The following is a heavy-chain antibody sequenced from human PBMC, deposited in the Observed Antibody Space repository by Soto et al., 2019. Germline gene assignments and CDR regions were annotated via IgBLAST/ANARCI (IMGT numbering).Heavy chain of an antibody. CDR3: ARETVELATNG. CDR2: IKQDGSEK. J-gene: IGHJ4*02. Sequence: EVQLVESGGGLVQPGGSLRLSCAASGFTFSSYWMSWVRQAPGKGLEWVANIKQDGSEKYYVDSVKGRFPISRDNAENSLFLQMSSLRAEDTAVYYCARETVELATNGWGQGTLVTVSS. V-gene: IGHV3-7*01. CDR1: GFTFSSYW. D-gene: IGHD5-12*01.